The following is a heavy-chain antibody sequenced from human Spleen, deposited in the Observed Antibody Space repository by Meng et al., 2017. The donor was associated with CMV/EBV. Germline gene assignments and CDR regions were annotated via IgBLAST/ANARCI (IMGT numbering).Heavy chain of an antibody. D-gene: IGHD3-22*01. V-gene: IGHV3-23*05. Sequence: GGSLRLSCAASGLTLSSDAMSWVRQAPGKGMEWVSAVHSGSSTYYADSVKGRFTISRDNSKNTLYLQMNSLRAEATAVYYCARERYYYDSSGYSHSGFDYWGQGTLVTVSS. J-gene: IGHJ4*02. CDR3: ARERYYYDSSGYSHSGFDY. CDR1: GLTLSSDA. CDR2: VHSGSST.